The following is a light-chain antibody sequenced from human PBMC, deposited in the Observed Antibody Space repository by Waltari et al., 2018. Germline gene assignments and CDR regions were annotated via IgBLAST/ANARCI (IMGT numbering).Light chain of an antibody. Sequence: QLVLTQSPSASASLGASVKLTCTLRRGPSSNLIAWLQQQPGKGPRYLMQVNSDGSHRKGDEIPDRFSGSSSGAERYLTISSLQSEDEADYYCETGGHGTWVFGGGTKLTVL. CDR3: ETGGHGTWV. V-gene: IGLV4-69*01. CDR1: RGPSSNL. CDR2: VNSDGSH. J-gene: IGLJ3*02.